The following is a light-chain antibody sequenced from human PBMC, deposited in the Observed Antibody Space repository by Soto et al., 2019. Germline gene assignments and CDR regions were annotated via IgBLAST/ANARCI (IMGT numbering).Light chain of an antibody. CDR2: GAS. CDR3: QQYNDWWT. J-gene: IGKJ1*01. Sequence: EIVITQSPATVSVYPGESATLSCRASQSVSNNLTWYQQKPGQPPRLLIYGASTRATGVPGRFSGSGSGTEFTLTISSLQSEDFAVYYCQQYNDWWTFGQGTKVDIK. CDR1: QSVSNN. V-gene: IGKV3-15*01.